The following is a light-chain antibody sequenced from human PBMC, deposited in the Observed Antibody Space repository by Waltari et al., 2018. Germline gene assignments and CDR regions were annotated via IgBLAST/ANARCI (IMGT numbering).Light chain of an antibody. CDR3: AAWDDSLNVIL. CDR1: NSNTGSNY. V-gene: IGLV1-47*01. Sequence: QSVLTQPPSASGTPRQRVTISCSGRNSNTGSNYLSWYQQLQGTTPKLVIYMSNQRPSGVPDRFSGSKSGTSASLAISGLRSDDEADYYCAAWDDSLNVILFGGGTKLTVL. J-gene: IGLJ2*01. CDR2: MSN.